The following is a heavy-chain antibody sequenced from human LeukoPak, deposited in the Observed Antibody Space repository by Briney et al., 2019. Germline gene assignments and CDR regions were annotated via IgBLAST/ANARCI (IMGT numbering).Heavy chain of an antibody. CDR1: GGSISSSSYY. CDR2: VYMSGST. J-gene: IGHJ4*02. D-gene: IGHD4-17*01. Sequence: SETLSLTCTVSGGSISSSSYYWSWIRQPAGKGLEWIGRVYMSGSTNYNPSLKSRVVISVDTSKNQFSLKLRSLTDTDTAVYYCARERDYGDRFFDYWGQGTLITVSS. V-gene: IGHV4-61*02. CDR3: ARERDYGDRFFDY.